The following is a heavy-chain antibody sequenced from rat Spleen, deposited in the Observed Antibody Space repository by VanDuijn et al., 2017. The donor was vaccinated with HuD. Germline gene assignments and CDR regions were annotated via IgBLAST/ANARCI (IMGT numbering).Heavy chain of an antibody. CDR2: INSAGNT. D-gene: IGHD1-12*02. Sequence: EVQLQESGPGPVKVSESLSLTCSVTGHSITSSYRWNWIRKFPGNKLEWMGYINSAGNTLYNPSLKSRISITRDTSKNQFFLQVNSVTTEDTATYYCARSDGTHYYLPFIYWGQG. J-gene: IGHJ2*01. CDR3: ARSDGTHYYLPFIY. CDR1: GHSITSSYR. V-gene: IGHV3-3*01.